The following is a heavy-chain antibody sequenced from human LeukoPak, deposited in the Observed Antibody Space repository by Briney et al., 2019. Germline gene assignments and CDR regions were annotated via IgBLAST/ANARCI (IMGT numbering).Heavy chain of an antibody. CDR3: ARDPLTVVAAMYYFDY. CDR2: INPNSGGT. Sequence: SVKVSCKASGYTFTHYYMHWVRQAPGQGLEWMGWINPNSGGTNYAQKFQGRVTMTSDTSISTAYMELSRLRSDDTAVYYCARDPLTVVAAMYYFDYWGQGTLVTVSS. D-gene: IGHD2-15*01. J-gene: IGHJ4*02. CDR1: GYTFTHYY. V-gene: IGHV1-2*02.